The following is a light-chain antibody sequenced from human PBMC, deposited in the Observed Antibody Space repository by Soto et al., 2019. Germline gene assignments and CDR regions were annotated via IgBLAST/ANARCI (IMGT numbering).Light chain of an antibody. CDR1: QDIRDD. J-gene: IGKJ2*01. Sequence: IQMTQSPSALSASVGDRVTITCRASQDIRDDLGWYQQRPGEAPKALIYGASNLQSEVPSRFSASGSGTDFTLTISSLQPEDFATYYCLQDYNYPHTFGQGTKVDIK. CDR2: GAS. V-gene: IGKV1-6*01. CDR3: LQDYNYPHT.